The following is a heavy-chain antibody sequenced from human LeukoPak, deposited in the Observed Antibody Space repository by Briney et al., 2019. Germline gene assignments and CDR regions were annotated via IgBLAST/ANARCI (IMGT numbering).Heavy chain of an antibody. D-gene: IGHD3-16*01. CDR3: ARDLGRLAFDI. CDR1: GYTFTGYY. V-gene: IGHV1-2*02. J-gene: IGHJ3*02. CDR2: INPNSGGT. Sequence: ASVKVSCKASGYTFTGYYMQWVRQAPGQGLEWMGWINPNSGGTNYAQKFQGRVTVTRDTSISTAYMELSRLRSDDTAVYYCARDLGRLAFDIWGQGTMVTVSS.